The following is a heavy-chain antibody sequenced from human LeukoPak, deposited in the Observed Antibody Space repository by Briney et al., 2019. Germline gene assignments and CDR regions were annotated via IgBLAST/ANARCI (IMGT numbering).Heavy chain of an antibody. D-gene: IGHD6-13*01. CDR2: INHSGST. V-gene: IGHV4-34*01. CDR1: GGSFSGYY. J-gene: IGHJ4*02. CDR3: ARAQELVRGGFDY. Sequence: SETLSLTCAVYGGSFSGYYWSWIRQPPGQGLEWIGEINHSGSTNYNPSLKSRVTISVDTSKNQFSLKLSSVTAADTAVYYCARAQELVRGGFDYWGQGTLVTVSS.